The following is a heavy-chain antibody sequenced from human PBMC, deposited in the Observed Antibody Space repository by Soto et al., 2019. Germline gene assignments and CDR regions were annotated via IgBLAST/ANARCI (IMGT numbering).Heavy chain of an antibody. V-gene: IGHV2-5*02. Sequence: QITLKESGPPLVKPTQTLTLTCTFSGFSLTTRGVGVGWIRQPPGKALEWLALIYWDDDEGYSPSLKSRRTITEDTSKNQVALTMTNMDPVYTATYYCAHRPRGYSYHFDYWCQGTLVTVSS. D-gene: IGHD5-18*01. CDR2: IYWDDDE. J-gene: IGHJ4*02. CDR3: AHRPRGYSYHFDY. CDR1: GFSLTTRGVG.